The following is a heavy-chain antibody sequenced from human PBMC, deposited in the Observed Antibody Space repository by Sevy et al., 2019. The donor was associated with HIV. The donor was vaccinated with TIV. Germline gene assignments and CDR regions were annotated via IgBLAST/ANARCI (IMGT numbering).Heavy chain of an antibody. CDR1: GYTFTSYD. D-gene: IGHD3-3*01. CDR3: ARGGYDFWSGYYLVGYYYGMDV. J-gene: IGHJ6*02. CDR2: MNPNSGNT. Sequence: ASVKVSCKASGYTFTSYDINWVRQATGQGLEWMGWMNPNSGNTGYAQKFQGRVTMIRNTSISTAYMELSSLRSEDTAVYYCARGGYDFWSGYYLVGYYYGMDVWGQGTTVTVSS. V-gene: IGHV1-8*01.